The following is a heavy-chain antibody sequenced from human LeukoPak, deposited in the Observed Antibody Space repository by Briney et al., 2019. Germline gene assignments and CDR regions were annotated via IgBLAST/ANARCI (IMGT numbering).Heavy chain of an antibody. V-gene: IGHV4-30-4*01. J-gene: IGHJ4*02. CDR2: IYYSGST. CDR3: ARVYAGYYYSHYFDY. CDR1: GGSISSGDYY. Sequence: PSQTLSLTCTVSGGSISSGDYYWSWIRQPPGKGLEWIGYIYYSGSTHYNPSLKSRVTISVDTSKNQFSLKLSSVTAADTAVYYCARVYAGYYYSHYFDYWGQGTLVTVSS. D-gene: IGHD3-22*01.